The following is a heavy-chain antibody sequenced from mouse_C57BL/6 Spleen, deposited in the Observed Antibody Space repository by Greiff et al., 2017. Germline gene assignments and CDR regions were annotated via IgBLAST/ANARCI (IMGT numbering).Heavy chain of an antibody. D-gene: IGHD1-1*01. J-gene: IGHJ4*01. V-gene: IGHV1-69*01. Sequence: QVQLQQPGAELVMPGASVKLSCKASGYTFTSYWMHWVKQRPGQGLEWIGEIDPSDSYTKYTQKFKGKSTLTVDKSSSTAYLQLSSLTSEDSAVDYCARGSSYSMDYWGQGTSVTVSS. CDR3: ARGSSYSMDY. CDR1: GYTFTSYW. CDR2: IDPSDSYT.